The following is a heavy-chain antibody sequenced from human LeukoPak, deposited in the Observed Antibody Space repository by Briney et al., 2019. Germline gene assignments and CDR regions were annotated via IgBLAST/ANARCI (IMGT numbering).Heavy chain of an antibody. J-gene: IGHJ6*02. CDR3: ARITMVRGATSYGMDV. V-gene: IGHV1-69*04. CDR2: IIPILGIA. Sequence: GSSVKVSCKASGGTFSSYAISWVRQAPGQGLEWMGGIIPILGIANYAQKFQGRVTITADKSTSTAYMELSSLRSEDTAVYYCARITMVRGATSYGMDVWGQGTTVTVSS. CDR1: GGTFSSYA. D-gene: IGHD3-10*01.